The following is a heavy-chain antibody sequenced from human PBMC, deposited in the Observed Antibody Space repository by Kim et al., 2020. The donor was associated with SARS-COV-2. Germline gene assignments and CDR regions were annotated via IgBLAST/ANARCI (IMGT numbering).Heavy chain of an antibody. Sequence: KGRGEVAVVSSQGGTKDYAESVRGRFTSSRDNSKKTRNLQINSVRDEDTAVYYWAKEGEGLPKNYAFDPWRQGPVVTVSS. CDR2: VSSQGGTK. J-gene: IGHJ3*01. CDR3: AKEGEGLPKNYAFDP. D-gene: IGHD3-10*01. V-gene: IGHV3-30*18.